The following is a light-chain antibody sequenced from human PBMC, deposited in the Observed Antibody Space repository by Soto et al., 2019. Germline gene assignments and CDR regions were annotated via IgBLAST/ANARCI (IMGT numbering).Light chain of an antibody. J-gene: IGLJ1*01. CDR3: QSYDSSLSGLYV. CDR2: GNS. CDR1: XXXXXAGYD. V-gene: IGLV1-40*01. Sequence: QSVLTQPPSVSGAPXXRVXXXXXXXXXXXXAGYDVHWYQQLPGTAPKLLIYGNSNRPSGVPDRFSGSKSGTSASLAITGLQAEDDADYYCQSYDSSLSGLYVFGTGTKLTVL.